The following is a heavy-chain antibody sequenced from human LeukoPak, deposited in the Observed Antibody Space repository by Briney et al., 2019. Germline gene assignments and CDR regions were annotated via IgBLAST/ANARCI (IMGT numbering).Heavy chain of an antibody. CDR3: TTLFEVCYFDY. J-gene: IGHJ4*02. Sequence: GGTLRPSCAASGFTFSSYGMSWVRQAPGKGLEWVGRIKSKTDGGTTDYAAPVKGRFTISRDDSKNTLYLQMNSLKTEDTAVYYCTTLFEVCYFDYWGQGTLVAVSS. CDR2: IKSKTDGGTT. V-gene: IGHV3-15*01. D-gene: IGHD2-21*01. CDR1: GFTFSSYG.